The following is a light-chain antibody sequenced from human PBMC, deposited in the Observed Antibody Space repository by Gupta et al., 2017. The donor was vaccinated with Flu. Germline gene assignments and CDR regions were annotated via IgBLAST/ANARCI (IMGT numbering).Light chain of an antibody. Sequence: GTLSLSPGERATLSCRASQSINSNYLAWYQQKPGQAPRLVISGASSRATGIPDRFSGSGSGTDFTLTISRLEADDFAVYYCQKYGRSPYTFGQGTKLEIK. CDR2: GAS. CDR1: QSINSNY. CDR3: QKYGRSPYT. J-gene: IGKJ2*01. V-gene: IGKV3-20*01.